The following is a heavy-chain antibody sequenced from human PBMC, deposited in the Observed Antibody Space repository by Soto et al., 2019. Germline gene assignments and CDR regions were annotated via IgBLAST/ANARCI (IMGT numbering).Heavy chain of an antibody. J-gene: IGHJ6*02. Sequence: SETLSLTCAVYGGSFSGYYWSWIRQPPGKGLEWIGEINHSGSTNYNPSLKSRVTISVDTSKNQFSLKLSSVTAADTAVYYCARARVGYKWGVYHYGMDVWGQGTTVTVSS. CDR2: INHSGST. CDR1: GGSFSGYY. CDR3: ARARVGYKWGVYHYGMDV. V-gene: IGHV4-34*01. D-gene: IGHD5-12*01.